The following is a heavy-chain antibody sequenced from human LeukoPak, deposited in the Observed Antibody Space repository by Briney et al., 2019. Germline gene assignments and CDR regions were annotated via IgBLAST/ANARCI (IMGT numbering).Heavy chain of an antibody. D-gene: IGHD5-12*01. J-gene: IGHJ6*04. CDR1: GGTFSSYA. CDR3: ASHLVATPRTSYYYYYYGMDV. Sequence: SVKVSCKASGGTFSSYAISWVRQAPGQGLEWMGGIIPIFGTANYAQKFQGRVTITADKSTSTAYMELSSLRSEDTAVYYRASHLVATPRTSYYYYYYGMDVWGRGTTVTVSS. V-gene: IGHV1-69*06. CDR2: IIPIFGTA.